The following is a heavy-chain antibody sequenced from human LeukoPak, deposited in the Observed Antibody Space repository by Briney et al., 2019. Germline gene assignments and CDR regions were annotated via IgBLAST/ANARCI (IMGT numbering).Heavy chain of an antibody. J-gene: IGHJ6*03. D-gene: IGHD6-13*01. Sequence: GESLKISCQGSGYNFPIYWIGWVRQMPGQGLEWMGIIYPDDSNTIYGPSFQGQVTISADKSINTAYLEWSSLKASDTAIYYCARQGAAGKYYYYYMAVWGKGTTVTVSS. CDR2: IYPDDSNT. CDR3: ARQGAAGKYYYYYMAV. V-gene: IGHV5-51*01. CDR1: GYNFPIYW.